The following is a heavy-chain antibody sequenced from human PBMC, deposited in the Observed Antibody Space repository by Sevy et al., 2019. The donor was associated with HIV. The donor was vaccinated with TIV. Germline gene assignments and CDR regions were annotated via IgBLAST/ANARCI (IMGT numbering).Heavy chain of an antibody. D-gene: IGHD3-10*01. CDR3: ARDPFHFLRGCF. J-gene: IGHJ4*02. Sequence: GGSLRLSCAASGLAFSDYYMSWIRQAPGKGLEWVSYISSSGATIYYADSVKGRFTISRDNAKNSLYLQMNSLRVDDTAVYYCARDPFHFLRGCFWVQGTLVTVSS. V-gene: IGHV3-11*01. CDR1: GLAFSDYY. CDR2: ISSSGATI.